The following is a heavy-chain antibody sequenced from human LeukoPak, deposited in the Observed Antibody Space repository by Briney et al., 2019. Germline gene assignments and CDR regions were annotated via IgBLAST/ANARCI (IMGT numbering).Heavy chain of an antibody. J-gene: IGHJ4*02. V-gene: IGHV4-39*01. CDR1: GGSISSGSNY. CDR2: IYYSGTT. Sequence: SETLSLTCTVSGGSISSGSNYWGWIRQPPGKGLEWIGSIYYSGTTYYSPSVKSRVTISLDKSKDQFSLKLNFVTAADTAVYYCARQDLAVSGIDYWGQGTLVTVSS. D-gene: IGHD6-19*01. CDR3: ARQDLAVSGIDY.